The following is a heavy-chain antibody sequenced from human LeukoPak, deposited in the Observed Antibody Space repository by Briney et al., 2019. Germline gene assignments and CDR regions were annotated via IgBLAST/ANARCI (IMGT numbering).Heavy chain of an antibody. J-gene: IGHJ6*03. CDR3: AKCDYGSRYYYMDV. CDR2: ISGSGGST. CDR1: GFTFSSYA. Sequence: GGSLRLSCAASGFTFSSYAMSWVRQAPGEGLEWVSAISGSGGSTYYADSVKGRFTISRDNSKNTLYLQMNSLRAEDTAVYYCAKCDYGSRYYYMDVWGKGTTVTVSS. V-gene: IGHV3-23*01. D-gene: IGHD3-10*01.